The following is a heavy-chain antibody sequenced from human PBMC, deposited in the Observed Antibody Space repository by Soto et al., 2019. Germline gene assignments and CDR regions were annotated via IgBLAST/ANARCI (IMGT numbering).Heavy chain of an antibody. CDR1: GYTFTSYY. D-gene: IGHD3-3*01. CDR3: ARAYPVFWSGYPNYYYYYMDV. J-gene: IGHJ6*03. V-gene: IGHV1-46*03. CDR2: INPSGGST. Sequence: ASVKVSCKASGYTFTSYYMHWVRQAPGQGLEWMGIINPSGGSTSYAQKFQGRVTMTRDTSTSTVYMELSSLRSEDTAVYYCARAYPVFWSGYPNYYYYYMDVWGKGSTVTVCS.